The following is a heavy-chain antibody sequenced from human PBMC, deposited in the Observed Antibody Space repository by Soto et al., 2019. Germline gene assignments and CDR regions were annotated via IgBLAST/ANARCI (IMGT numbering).Heavy chain of an antibody. Sequence: PSETLSLTCTVSGGSVSSGSYYWSWIRQPPGKGLEWIGYIYYSGSTNYNPSLKSRVTISVDTSKNQFSLKLSSVTAADTAVYYCARVSRLGIAAAGTRYWGQGTLVTVSS. CDR3: ARVSRLGIAAAGTRY. CDR1: GGSVSSGSYY. J-gene: IGHJ4*02. D-gene: IGHD6-13*01. V-gene: IGHV4-61*01. CDR2: IYYSGST.